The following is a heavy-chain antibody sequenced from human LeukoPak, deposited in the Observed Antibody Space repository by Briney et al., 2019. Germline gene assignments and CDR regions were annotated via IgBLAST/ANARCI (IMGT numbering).Heavy chain of an antibody. CDR1: GYSFTSYN. CDR3: ARVRDGYNDAYDI. V-gene: IGHV1-46*01. D-gene: IGHD5-24*01. Sequence: GASVEVSCKTSGYSFTSYNLHWVRQAPGQRLEWMGLIKPSDGNTYYAQQFQGRVTMTRDTSTSTVYMEVSSLKSEDTAIYYCARVRDGYNDAYDIWGQGTMVTVTS. CDR2: IKPSDGNT. J-gene: IGHJ3*02.